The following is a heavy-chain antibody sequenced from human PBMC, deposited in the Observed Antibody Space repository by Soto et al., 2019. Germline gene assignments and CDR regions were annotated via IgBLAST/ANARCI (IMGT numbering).Heavy chain of an antibody. CDR2: VNQDGSEK. D-gene: IGHD2-21*01. CDR3: ARGWRSSPDC. J-gene: IGHJ3*01. CDR1: GFTSNSYW. Sequence: EVHLAESGGGLVQPGESLRLSCAASGFTSNSYWMHWVGQAPGKGLEWVANVNQDGSEKNYVDSVKGRFTVSRDNAKNSLYLQMTTLSAEDTAVYYCARGWRSSPDCWGQLTVVTVSS. V-gene: IGHV3-7*01.